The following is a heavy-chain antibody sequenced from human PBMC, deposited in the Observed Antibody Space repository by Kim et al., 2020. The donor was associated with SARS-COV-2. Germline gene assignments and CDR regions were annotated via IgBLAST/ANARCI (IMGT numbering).Heavy chain of an antibody. V-gene: IGHV3-23*01. D-gene: IGHD3-10*02. CDR1: GFIFTNYA. CDR3: AKESENYVLGSPGVDS. CDR2: ISSSGGST. J-gene: IGHJ4*02. Sequence: GGSLRLSCAASGFIFTNYAMSWVRQAPGKGLEWVSSISSSGGSTYYADSVKGRFTISRDSSKNTLYLQMNSLRGEDTAVYYCAKESENYVLGSPGVDSWGQGTLVTVSS.